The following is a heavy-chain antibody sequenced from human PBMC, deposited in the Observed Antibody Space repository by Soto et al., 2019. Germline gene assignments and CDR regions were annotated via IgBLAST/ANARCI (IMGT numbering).Heavy chain of an antibody. V-gene: IGHV4-34*01. CDR3: ARHRYSGYDFVY. Sequence: PSETLSLTCAVYGGSISGYYWSWIRQPPGKGLEWIGETSHSGSTSYNPSLKSRVTISVDTSKSQFSLKVSSVTAADTAVYYCARHRYSGYDFVYWGQGTLVTVS. CDR2: TSHSGST. J-gene: IGHJ4*02. CDR1: GGSISGYY. D-gene: IGHD5-12*01.